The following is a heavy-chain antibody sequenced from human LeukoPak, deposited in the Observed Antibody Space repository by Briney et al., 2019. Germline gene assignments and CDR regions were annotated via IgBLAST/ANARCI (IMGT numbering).Heavy chain of an antibody. CDR1: GYTFTSYG. CDR2: ISAYNGNT. J-gene: IGHJ6*03. V-gene: IGHV1-18*01. Sequence: GASVKVSCKASGYTFTSYGISWVRQAPGQRLQWMGWISAYNGNTNYAQKLQGRVTMTTDTSTSTAYMELRSLRSDDTAVYYCARNQYDFWSGYPEIYYYMDVWGKGTTVTVSS. D-gene: IGHD3-3*01. CDR3: ARNQYDFWSGYPEIYYYMDV.